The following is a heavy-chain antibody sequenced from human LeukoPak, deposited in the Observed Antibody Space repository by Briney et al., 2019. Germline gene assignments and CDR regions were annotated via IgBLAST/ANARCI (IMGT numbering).Heavy chain of an antibody. Sequence: GGSLRLSCAASGFTFSSYAMSWVRQAPGKGLEWVSAISGSGGSTYYADSVKGRFTISRDNSKNTLYLQMNSLRAEDTAVYYCARVGPGYYDSSGRSRAFDIWGQGTMVTVSS. CDR3: ARVGPGYYDSSGRSRAFDI. J-gene: IGHJ3*02. CDR1: GFTFSSYA. CDR2: ISGSGGST. D-gene: IGHD3-22*01. V-gene: IGHV3-23*01.